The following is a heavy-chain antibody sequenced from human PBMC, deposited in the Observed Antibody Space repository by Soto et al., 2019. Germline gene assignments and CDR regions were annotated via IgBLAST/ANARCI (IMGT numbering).Heavy chain of an antibody. V-gene: IGHV1-18*01. D-gene: IGHD4-17*01. J-gene: IGHJ3*01. CDR1: GYPFTDFA. CDR2: ISPYNGNT. CDR3: ARDGDYGDSRLHDSFDV. Sequence: QARLLQSGPEVKKPGASVKVSCKASGYPFTDFAISWVRQAPGQGLEWMGWISPYNGNTNYAQKLQGRVSMTADASTGTAYVEVRSLKSNDTATYFCARDGDYGDSRLHDSFDVWGQGTMVTVSS.